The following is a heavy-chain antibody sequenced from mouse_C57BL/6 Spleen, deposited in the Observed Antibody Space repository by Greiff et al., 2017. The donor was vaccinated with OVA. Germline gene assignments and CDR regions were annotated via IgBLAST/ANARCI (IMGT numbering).Heavy chain of an antibody. J-gene: IGHJ3*01. CDR3: ARSRYDGYPYSFAY. Sequence: QVQLQQPGTELVKPGASVKLSCKASGYTFTSYWMHWVKQRPGQGLEWIGNINPSNGGTNYNEKFQSKATLTVDKSSSTAYMQLSSLTSEDSAVYYCARSRYDGYPYSFAYWGQGTLVTVSA. D-gene: IGHD2-3*01. CDR2: INPSNGGT. CDR1: GYTFTSYW. V-gene: IGHV1-53*01.